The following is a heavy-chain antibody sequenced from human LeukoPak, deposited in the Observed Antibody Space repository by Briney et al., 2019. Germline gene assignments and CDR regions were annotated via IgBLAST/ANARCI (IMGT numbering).Heavy chain of an antibody. CDR1: GGSISSSSYY. CDR2: IYYSGSP. V-gene: IGHV4-39*01. Sequence: SETLSLTCTVSGGSISSSSYYWGWIRQPPGKGLERIGSIYYSGSPYYHPSPKSRVTISVDTSKTQFSLKLGSVTAADTAVYYCARRYYYGSGRYYPFDYWGQGTLVTVSS. CDR3: ARRYYYGSGRYYPFDY. J-gene: IGHJ4*02. D-gene: IGHD3-10*01.